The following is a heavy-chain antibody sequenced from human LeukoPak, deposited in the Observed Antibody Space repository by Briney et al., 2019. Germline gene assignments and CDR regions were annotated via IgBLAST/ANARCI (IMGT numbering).Heavy chain of an antibody. D-gene: IGHD3-10*01. J-gene: IGHJ3*02. CDR2: IRYDGSNK. V-gene: IGHV3-30*02. CDR1: GFTFSSYG. CDR3: AKDQWWFGESNAFDI. Sequence: GGSLRLSCAASGFTFSSYGMHWVRQAPGKGLEWVSFIRYDGSNKYYADSAKGRFTISRDNSKNTLFLQMNSLGAEDTAVYYCAKDQWWFGESNAFDIWGQGTMVTVSS.